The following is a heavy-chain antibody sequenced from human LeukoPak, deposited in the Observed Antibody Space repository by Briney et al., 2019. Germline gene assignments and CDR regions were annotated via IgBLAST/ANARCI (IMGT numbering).Heavy chain of an antibody. Sequence: KTSETLSLTCTVSGDSIRSDYWSWIRQPPGKGLEWIGYIYYTGSTKYNPSLESRVNILLDTPKNQFSLKVTSATAADTAIYYCARVYSGPNCGGDCYWRFDYWGQGILVTVFS. CDR3: ARVYSGPNCGGDCYWRFDY. CDR1: GDSIRSDY. D-gene: IGHD2-21*02. J-gene: IGHJ4*02. V-gene: IGHV4-59*01. CDR2: IYYTGST.